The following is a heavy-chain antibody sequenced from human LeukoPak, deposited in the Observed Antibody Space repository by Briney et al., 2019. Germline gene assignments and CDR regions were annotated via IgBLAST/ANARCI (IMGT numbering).Heavy chain of an antibody. V-gene: IGHV3-30*02. CDR3: AKDGRAGTWYGSHLDY. Sequence: PGGSLRLSCAASGFTFSNYGMYWVRQAPGKGLEWVAFLRYDGSNEYYVDSVKGRFTISRDNSKNTLYLQMNSLRVEDTALYYCAKDGRAGTWYGSHLDYWGQGTLVTVSS. CDR1: GFTFSNYG. D-gene: IGHD6-13*01. J-gene: IGHJ4*02. CDR2: LRYDGSNE.